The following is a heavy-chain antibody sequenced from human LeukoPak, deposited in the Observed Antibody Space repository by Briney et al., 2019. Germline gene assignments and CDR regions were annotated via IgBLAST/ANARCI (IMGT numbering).Heavy chain of an antibody. V-gene: IGHV3-30-3*02. CDR1: GFTFSSYA. CDR2: ISYDGSNK. CDR3: AKPQSSGWYFFDY. D-gene: IGHD6-19*01. J-gene: IGHJ4*02. Sequence: GGSLRLSCAAPGFTFSSYAMHWVRQAPGKGLEWVAVISYDGSNKYYADSVKGRFTISRDNSKNTLYLQMNSLRAEDTAVYYCAKPQSSGWYFFDYWGQGTLVTVSS.